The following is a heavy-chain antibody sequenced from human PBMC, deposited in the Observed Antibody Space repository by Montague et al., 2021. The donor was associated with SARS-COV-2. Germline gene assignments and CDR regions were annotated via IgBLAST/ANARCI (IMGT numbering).Heavy chain of an antibody. J-gene: IGHJ4*02. Sequence: SETLPLTCTVSGGSISNIGYYWGWIRQPPGKGLEWIGSIFYSGNSYYNPSLKSRVSISVATSRSQFSLKVNSVTAADTAVYYCARQNRGLWFGEWLFDYWGQGVLVTVSS. CDR3: ARQNRGLWFGEWLFDY. CDR1: GGSISNIGYY. V-gene: IGHV4-39*01. CDR2: IFYSGNS. D-gene: IGHD3-10*01.